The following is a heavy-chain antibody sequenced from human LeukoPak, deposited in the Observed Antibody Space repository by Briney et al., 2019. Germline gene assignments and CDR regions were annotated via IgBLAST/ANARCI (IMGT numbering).Heavy chain of an antibody. CDR3: ARVKRVPEVWFDP. D-gene: IGHD6-25*01. J-gene: IGHJ5*02. CDR1: GYTLSDYD. Sequence: GASGKVSCKASGYTLSDYDINWVPQATGQGLEYMGWINPNSLIPGYAQKFQGRVTLTMDTSINTAYMELSGLTSDDTAVYYCARVKRVPEVWFDPWGQGTLVTVSS. V-gene: IGHV1-8*01. CDR2: INPNSLIP.